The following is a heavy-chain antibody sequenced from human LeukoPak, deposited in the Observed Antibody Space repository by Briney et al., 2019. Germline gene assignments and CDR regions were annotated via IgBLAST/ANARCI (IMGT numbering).Heavy chain of an antibody. J-gene: IGHJ4*02. CDR1: GFTVSSYG. Sequence: GGSLRLSCAASGFTVSSYGMSWVRQAPGKGLEWVSAISGSGGNTYYADSVKGRFTISRDNSKNTLYLQMNSLRAEDTAVYYCTNKDYWGQGTLVTVSS. V-gene: IGHV3-23*01. CDR2: ISGSGGNT. CDR3: TNKDY.